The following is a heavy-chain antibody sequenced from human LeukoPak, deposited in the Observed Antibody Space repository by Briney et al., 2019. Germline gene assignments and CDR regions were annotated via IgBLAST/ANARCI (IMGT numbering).Heavy chain of an antibody. Sequence: SETLSLTCTVSGGSISSYYWSWIRQPPGKGLEWIGYIYYSGSTNYNPSHKSRVTISVDTSKNQFSLKLSSVTAADTAVYYCARRHDTAGWYFDYWGQGTLVTVSS. J-gene: IGHJ4*02. V-gene: IGHV4-59*08. D-gene: IGHD5-18*01. CDR3: ARRHDTAGWYFDY. CDR2: IYYSGST. CDR1: GGSISSYY.